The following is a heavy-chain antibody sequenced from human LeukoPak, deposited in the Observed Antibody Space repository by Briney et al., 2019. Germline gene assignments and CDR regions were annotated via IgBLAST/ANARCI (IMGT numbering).Heavy chain of an antibody. V-gene: IGHV1-46*01. CDR2: TNPSGGST. Sequence: GASVKVSCKASGYTFTNYYVHWVRQAPGQGLEWMGITNPSGGSTTYAQKFQGRVTMTRDTSTSTVYMELSSLRSEDTALYYCARDADGSDYYSDYWGQGTLVTVSS. D-gene: IGHD3-22*01. CDR1: GYTFTNYY. J-gene: IGHJ4*02. CDR3: ARDADGSDYYSDY.